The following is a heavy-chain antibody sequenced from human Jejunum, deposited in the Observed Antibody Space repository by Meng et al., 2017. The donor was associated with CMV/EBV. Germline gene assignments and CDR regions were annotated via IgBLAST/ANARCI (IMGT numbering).Heavy chain of an antibody. D-gene: IGHD3-16*01. J-gene: IGHJ5*02. CDR3: AKEGPNAYRSFHH. V-gene: IGHV3-43*01. Sequence: SGISIGDYRMHWVRQAPGKTLEWVALIGWDGDPTFYADSVNGRFIVSRDNRKNSLYLQMTTLRPEDTGIYYCAKEGPNAYRSFHHWGQGTLVTVSS. CDR1: GISIGDYR. CDR2: IGWDGDPT.